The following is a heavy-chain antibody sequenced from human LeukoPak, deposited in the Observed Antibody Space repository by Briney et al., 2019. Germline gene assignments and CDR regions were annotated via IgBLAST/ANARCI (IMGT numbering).Heavy chain of an antibody. CDR3: ARVLRDWYLDL. CDR2: INPNSGGT. CDR1: GYSFTGYY. V-gene: IGHV1-2*02. Sequence: ASVKVSCKASGYSFTGYYIHWVRQAPGQGLEWMGWINPNSGGTKYAQKFQGRVTMTRDTSISTAYMELSRLTSDDTAVFYCARVLRDWYLDLWGRGTLVTVSS. J-gene: IGHJ2*01.